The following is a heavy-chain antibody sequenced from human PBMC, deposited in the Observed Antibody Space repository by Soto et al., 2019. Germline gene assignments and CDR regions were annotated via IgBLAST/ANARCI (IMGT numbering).Heavy chain of an antibody. CDR2: INHRGSA. CDR1: GASVSSTYW. CDR3: ARYNAASGTYYFDY. Sequence: SETLSLTCAVSGASVSSTYWWSWVRQPPGKGPEWIGEINHRGSANYNPSLKSRVTMSLDISKSQFSLRLTSVTAADTAVYFCARYNAASGTYYFDYWGRGALVT. D-gene: IGHD6-13*01. J-gene: IGHJ4*02. V-gene: IGHV4-4*02.